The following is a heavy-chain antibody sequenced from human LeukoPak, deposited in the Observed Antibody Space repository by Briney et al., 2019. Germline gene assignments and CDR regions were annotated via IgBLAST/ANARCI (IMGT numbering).Heavy chain of an antibody. CDR1: GFTFSSYW. V-gene: IGHV3-7*01. Sequence: PGGSLRLSCEVSGFTFSSYWMTWARHIPGKGLEWVANINRDGSEQHYVESVKGRFTISRDNGRNSLYLQMDSLRVDDTAVYYCAKVGAWELQRVFENWGQGTLVTASS. CDR2: INRDGSEQ. D-gene: IGHD1-26*01. J-gene: IGHJ4*02. CDR3: AKVGAWELQRVFEN.